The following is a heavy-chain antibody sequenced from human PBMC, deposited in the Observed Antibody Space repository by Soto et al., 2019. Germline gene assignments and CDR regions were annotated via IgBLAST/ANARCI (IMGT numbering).Heavy chain of an antibody. J-gene: IGHJ6*02. CDR3: AREGRWFGEERGMDV. D-gene: IGHD3-10*01. V-gene: IGHV1-2*04. Sequence: ASVKVSCKASGYTFTGYYMHWVRQAPGQGLEWMGWINPNSGGTNYAQKFQGWVTMTRDTSISTAYMELSRLRSDDTAVYYCAREGRWFGEERGMDVWGQGTTVTVSS. CDR1: GYTFTGYY. CDR2: INPNSGGT.